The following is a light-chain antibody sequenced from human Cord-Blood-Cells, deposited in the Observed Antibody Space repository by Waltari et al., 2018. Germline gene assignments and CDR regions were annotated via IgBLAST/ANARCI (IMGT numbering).Light chain of an antibody. J-gene: IGLJ2*01. V-gene: IGLV2-14*01. CDR2: DVI. CDR3: SSYTSSSTLV. CDR1: SSDVGGYNY. Sequence: QYALTQPASVSGSPGQSITISCTGTSSDVGGYNYVSWYQQHPGKAPKLMIYDVINRPSGVSNRYSGSKSGNTASLTISGLHAEDEADYYCSSYTSSSTLVFGGGTKLTVL.